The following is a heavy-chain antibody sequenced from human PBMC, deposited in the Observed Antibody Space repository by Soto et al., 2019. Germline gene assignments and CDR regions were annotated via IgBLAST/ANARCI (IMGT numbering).Heavy chain of an antibody. CDR1: GFTFGNYA. CDR2: IWHDGNNK. Sequence: QVQLVESGGGVVQPGRSLKLSCAAPGFTFGNYAIPWVRQAPGRGREGVAIIWHDGNNKYYADSVRGRFIISRDNSKNRLYLQMNSLRAEDTAVYYCASDLVGASDSYGLDVWGQGTPVTVSS. V-gene: IGHV3-33*01. J-gene: IGHJ6*02. CDR3: ASDLVGASDSYGLDV. D-gene: IGHD1-26*01.